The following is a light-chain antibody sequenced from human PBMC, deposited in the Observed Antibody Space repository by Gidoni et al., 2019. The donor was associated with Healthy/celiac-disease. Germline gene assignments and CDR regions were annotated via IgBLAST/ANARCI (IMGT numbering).Light chain of an antibody. Sequence: DIQMTQSPSSLSASVGDRVTITCRASQSISSYLNCYQQKPGKAPKLLIYAASSLQSGVTSRFSGSGSCTDFSLTISSLQPADFATYYCQQSYSTPLTFGGGTKVEIK. J-gene: IGKJ4*01. CDR1: QSISSY. V-gene: IGKV1-39*01. CDR3: QQSYSTPLT. CDR2: AAS.